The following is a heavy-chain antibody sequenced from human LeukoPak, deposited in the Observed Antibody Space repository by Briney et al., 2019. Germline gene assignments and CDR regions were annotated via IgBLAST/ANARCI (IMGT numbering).Heavy chain of an antibody. V-gene: IGHV3-20*04. CDR3: ARGRGGLLWFGEFNS. Sequence: GGSLRLSCAASGFTFDDYGMSWVRQAPGKGLEWVSGINWNGGSTGYADSVRGRFTISRDNANNSLFLQMNSLRAEDTAVYYCARGRGGLLWFGEFNSWGQGTLVTVFS. CDR1: GFTFDDYG. D-gene: IGHD3-10*01. CDR2: INWNGGST. J-gene: IGHJ4*02.